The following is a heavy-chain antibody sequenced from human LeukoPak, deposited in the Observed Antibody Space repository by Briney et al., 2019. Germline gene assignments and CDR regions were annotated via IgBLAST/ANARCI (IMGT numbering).Heavy chain of an antibody. CDR2: INWNGGST. V-gene: IGHV3-20*04. J-gene: IGHJ4*02. Sequence: GGSLRLSCAASGFTFDDYGMSWVRQAPGKGLEWVSGINWNGGSTGYADSVKGRFTISRDNAKNSLYLQINSLRAEDTALYYCARGYDILTGYYDLGFDYWGQGTLVTVSS. D-gene: IGHD3-9*01. CDR3: ARGYDILTGYYDLGFDY. CDR1: GFTFDDYG.